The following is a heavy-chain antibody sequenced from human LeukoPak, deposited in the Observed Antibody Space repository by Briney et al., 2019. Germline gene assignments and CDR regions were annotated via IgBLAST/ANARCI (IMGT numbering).Heavy chain of an antibody. D-gene: IGHD2-2*01. CDR2: INPNSGGT. J-gene: IGHJ4*02. CDR3: ARDHRGGYCSSTSCYASNYFDY. V-gene: IGHV1-2*02. Sequence: GASVKVSCKASGYTFTGYYIHWVRQAPGQGLEWMGWINPNSGGTNYAQKFQGRVTMTRDTSISTAYMELSRLRSDDTAVYYCARDHRGGYCSSTSCYASNYFDYWGQGTLVTVSS. CDR1: GYTFTGYY.